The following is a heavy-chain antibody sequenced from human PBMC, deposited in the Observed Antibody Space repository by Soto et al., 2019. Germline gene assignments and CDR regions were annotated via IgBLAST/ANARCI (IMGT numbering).Heavy chain of an antibody. J-gene: IGHJ6*01. V-gene: IGHV1-69*06. CDR3: ARVLRFLEWSLDQQLDYYYYGMDV. CDR1: GGTFSSYA. D-gene: IGHD3-3*01. Sequence: ASVKVSCKASGGTFSSYAISWVRQAPGQGLEWMGGIIPIFGTANYAQKFQGRVTINADKSTSTAYMELSSLRSEDTAVYYCARVLRFLEWSLDQQLDYYYYGMDVWGQGTTVTGSS. CDR2: IIPIFGTA.